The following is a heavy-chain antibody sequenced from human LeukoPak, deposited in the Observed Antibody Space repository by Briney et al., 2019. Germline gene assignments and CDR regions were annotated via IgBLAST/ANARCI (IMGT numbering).Heavy chain of an antibody. CDR3: AILGYCSGGSCYWARNEY. Sequence: GASVKDSSKASGYTFTGYYMHWVRQAPGQGLEWMGWINPNSGGTNYAQKFQGRVTMTRDTSISTAYMELSRLRSDDTAVYYCAILGYCSGGSCYWARNEYWGQGTLVTVSS. CDR2: INPNSGGT. J-gene: IGHJ4*02. CDR1: GYTFTGYY. V-gene: IGHV1-2*02. D-gene: IGHD2-15*01.